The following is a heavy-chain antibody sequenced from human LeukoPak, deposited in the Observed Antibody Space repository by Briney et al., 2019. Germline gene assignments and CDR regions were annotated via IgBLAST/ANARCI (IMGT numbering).Heavy chain of an antibody. CDR3: ARDLGGNALDI. V-gene: IGHV1-2*02. D-gene: IGHD3-16*01. CDR2: INSNSGGT. J-gene: IGHJ3*02. Sequence: GASVKVSCKASGYTFTGYYMHWVRQAPGQGLEYMGWINSNSGGTNYAQKFHGRVTMTRHTSISTVYMELSRLTSDDTAVYYCARDLGGNALDIWGQGTVVTVSS. CDR1: GYTFTGYY.